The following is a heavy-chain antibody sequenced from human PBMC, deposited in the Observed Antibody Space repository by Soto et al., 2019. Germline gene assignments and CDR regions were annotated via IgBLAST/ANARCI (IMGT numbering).Heavy chain of an antibody. CDR3: ARDLWGYCGTDCYPLDV. CDR2: MYNTGST. J-gene: IGHJ6*02. Sequence: SETLSLTCTVSGGSISGYYWSWIRQPPGKGLERIGYMYNTGSTVYNPSFKSRVTISVDTSKNQFSLKLNSVTAADTAVYYCARDLWGYCGTDCYPLDVWGQGTTVTVS. V-gene: IGHV4-59*01. CDR1: GGSISGYY. D-gene: IGHD2-21*02.